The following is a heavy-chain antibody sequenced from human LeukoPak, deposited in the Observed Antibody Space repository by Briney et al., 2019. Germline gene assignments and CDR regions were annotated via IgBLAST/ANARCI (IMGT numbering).Heavy chain of an antibody. D-gene: IGHD2-2*01. CDR3: ARDDRYCNNTSCYYWFDP. CDR1: GGTFSSYA. V-gene: IGHV1-69*05. J-gene: IGHJ5*02. CDR2: IIPIFGTA. Sequence: GASVKVSCKASGGTFSSYAISWVRQAPGQGLEWMGGIIPIFGTANYAQKFQGRVTITTDESTSTAYMGLSSLRSEDTAVYYCARDDRYCNNTSCYYWFDPWGQGTLVTVSS.